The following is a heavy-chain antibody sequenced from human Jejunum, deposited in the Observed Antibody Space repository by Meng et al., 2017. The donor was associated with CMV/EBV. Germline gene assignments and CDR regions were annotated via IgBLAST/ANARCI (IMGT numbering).Heavy chain of an antibody. CDR2: IYHSGNT. D-gene: IGHD2-2*01. Sequence: GENYWSWIRQPPGKGLEWIGHIYHSGNTYYNPSLKSRVTISVDKSKSQFSLKLSSVAAADTAVYYCASYGEYCSTSSCYPAFDYWGPGTVVTVSS. J-gene: IGHJ4*02. CDR1: GENY. CDR3: ASYGEYCSTSSCYPAFDY. V-gene: IGHV4-30-4*08.